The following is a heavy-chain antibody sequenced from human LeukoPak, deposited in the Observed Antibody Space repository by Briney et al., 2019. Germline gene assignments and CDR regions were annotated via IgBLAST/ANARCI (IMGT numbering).Heavy chain of an antibody. J-gene: IGHJ4*02. D-gene: IGHD3-10*01. V-gene: IGHV4-59*01. CDR3: VRTNYYGSGRYYFDY. CDR2: IYYSGST. Sequence: KTSETLSLTCTVSGDSTSNYYWGWIRQPPGKGLEWIGYIYYSGSTNYNPSLKSRVTMSLDTSKNQFSLTFSSVTAADTAVYYCVRTNYYGSGRYYFDYWGQGTLVTVS. CDR1: GDSTSNYY.